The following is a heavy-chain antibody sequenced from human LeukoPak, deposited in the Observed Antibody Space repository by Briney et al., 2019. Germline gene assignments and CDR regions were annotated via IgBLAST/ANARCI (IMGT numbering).Heavy chain of an antibody. J-gene: IGHJ4*02. D-gene: IGHD3-3*02. Sequence: GESLKISCKGSGYNFTNYWISWVRQMPGKGLEWMVTIDPSDSYNNYSPSFQGQVTISADKSISTAYLQWTSLKASDTAVYYCARRVDHGKHFDYWGQGTLVTVSS. CDR2: IDPSDSYN. CDR1: GYNFTNYW. CDR3: ARRVDHGKHFDY. V-gene: IGHV5-10-1*04.